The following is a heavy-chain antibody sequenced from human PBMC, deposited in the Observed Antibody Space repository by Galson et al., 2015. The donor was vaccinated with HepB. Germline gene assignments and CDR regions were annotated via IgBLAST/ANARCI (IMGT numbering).Heavy chain of an antibody. J-gene: IGHJ3*02. V-gene: IGHV1-69*13. CDR1: GGPFTRYA. D-gene: IGHD1-1*01. Sequence: SVKVSCKASGGPFTRYAISWVRQAPGQGLEWMGGIIPMFGRANYAQKFQGKVTITVDESTTTAYMELSSLRSDDTAVYYCATTLGTTGTTPTAFDIWGQGTMVTVSS. CDR3: ATTLGTTGTTPTAFDI. CDR2: IIPMFGRA.